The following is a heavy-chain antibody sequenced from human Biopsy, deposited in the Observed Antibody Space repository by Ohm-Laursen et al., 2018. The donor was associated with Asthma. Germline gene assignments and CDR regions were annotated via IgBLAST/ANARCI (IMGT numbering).Heavy chain of an antibody. V-gene: IGHV3-33*05. J-gene: IGHJ4*02. CDR1: GFTFSSYG. CDR2: MSYDGSIR. Sequence: SLRLSCSASGFTFSSYGMDWVRQAPGKGLEWVALMSYDGSIRDYADSVKGRFTISRDNSMNTLYLHMNSLRVEDTAVYYCARGLDYSGRSGFDYWGQGTLVTVSS. D-gene: IGHD3-10*01. CDR3: ARGLDYSGRSGFDY.